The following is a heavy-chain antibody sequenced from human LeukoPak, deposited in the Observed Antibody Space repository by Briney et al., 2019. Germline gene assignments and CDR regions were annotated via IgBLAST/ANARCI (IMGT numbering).Heavy chain of an antibody. CDR2: ISNDGRTT. D-gene: IGHD6-19*01. Sequence: PGGSLRLSCAACGVTFSMFLMHWVRQAPGKGLVWVSLISNDGRTTRYADSVKGRFTISRDNAKNTLYLEINSLRAEDTAVYYCARDLAGSIDYWGQGTLVTVSS. CDR3: ARDLAGSIDY. CDR1: GVTFSMFL. V-gene: IGHV3-74*01. J-gene: IGHJ4*02.